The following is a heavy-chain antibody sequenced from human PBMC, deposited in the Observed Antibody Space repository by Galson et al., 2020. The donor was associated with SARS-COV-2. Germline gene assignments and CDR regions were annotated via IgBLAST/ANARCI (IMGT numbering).Heavy chain of an antibody. CDR2: FDPEDGET. CDR1: GYPLTELS. Sequence: ASVKVSCKVSGYPLTELSMHWVRQAPGKGLEWMGGFDPEDGETIYAQKFQGRVTMTEDTSTDTAYMELSSLRSEDTAVYYCATGTAIDYPNWVDPWGQGTLVTVSS. CDR3: ATGTAIDYPNWVDP. J-gene: IGHJ5*02. D-gene: IGHD3-16*01. V-gene: IGHV1-24*01.